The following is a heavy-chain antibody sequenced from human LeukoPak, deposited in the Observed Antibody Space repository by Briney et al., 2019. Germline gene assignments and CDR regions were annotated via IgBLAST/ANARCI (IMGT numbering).Heavy chain of an antibody. V-gene: IGHV1-24*01. CDR1: GYTLTELS. Sequence: GASVKVSCKVSGYTLTELSMHWVRQAPGKGLEWTGGFDPEDGETIYAQKFQGRVTMTEDTSTDTAYMELSSLRSEDTAVYYCATPGYSLSRDSSGNFDYWGQGTLVTVSS. CDR3: ATPGYSLSRDSSGNFDY. J-gene: IGHJ4*02. CDR2: FDPEDGET. D-gene: IGHD6-19*01.